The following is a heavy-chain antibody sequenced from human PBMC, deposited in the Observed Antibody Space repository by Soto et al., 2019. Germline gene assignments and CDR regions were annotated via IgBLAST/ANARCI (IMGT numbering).Heavy chain of an antibody. CDR3: ARMCLGSCNEPATAWAGSFDY. J-gene: IGHJ4*02. D-gene: IGHD2-2*01. CDR2: INHSGST. Sequence: SETLALTCAVYGGSFSGYYWSWIRQPPGKGLEWIGEINHSGSTNYNPSLKSRVTISVDTSKNQFSLKLSSVTAADTAVYYCARMCLGSCNEPATAWAGSFDYWGQGTLVTVSS. CDR1: GGSFSGYY. V-gene: IGHV4-34*01.